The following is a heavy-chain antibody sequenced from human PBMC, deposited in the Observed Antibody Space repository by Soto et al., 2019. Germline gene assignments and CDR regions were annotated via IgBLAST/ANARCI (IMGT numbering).Heavy chain of an antibody. CDR3: ARGGGSSSPRRALDY. CDR2: IYYSGIS. CDR1: GASISGYY. J-gene: IGHJ6*01. D-gene: IGHD2-2*01. Sequence: SEPLSLTCTVSGASISGYYWSWIRQPPGKGLEWIGYIYYSGISNYNPSLKSRVTMSVDTSKNQSSLKLTSLTAADTAVYYCARGGGSSSPRRALDYWG. V-gene: IGHV4-59*01.